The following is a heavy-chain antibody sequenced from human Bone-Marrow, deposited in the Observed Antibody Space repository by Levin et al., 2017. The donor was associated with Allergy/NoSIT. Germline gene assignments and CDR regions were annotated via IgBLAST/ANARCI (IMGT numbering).Heavy chain of an antibody. CDR3: AKEMTPYCSSSSCYMPDY. CDR1: GFTYSSYG. D-gene: IGHD2-2*02. V-gene: IGHV3-23*01. CDR2: ISGSGGTT. J-gene: IGHJ4*02. Sequence: GESLKISCAASGFTYSSYGMSWVRQAPGMGLEWVSVISGSGGTTKYADSVKGRFTISRDNSKNKLYLQMNSLRAEDTAVYYCAKEMTPYCSSSSCYMPDYWGQGTLVTVSS.